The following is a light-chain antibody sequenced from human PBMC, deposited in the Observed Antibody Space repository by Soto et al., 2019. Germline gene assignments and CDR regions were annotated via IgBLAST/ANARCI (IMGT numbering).Light chain of an antibody. CDR2: DVS. Sequence: QSALTQPASVSGSPGQSIAISCTGTSSDVGGYNSVSWYQQYPGKAPKLMIHDVSNRPSGVSDRFSGSKSGNTASLTISGLQAEDDADYYCSAWTSSSSYVFGSGTKLTVL. V-gene: IGLV2-14*01. J-gene: IGLJ1*01. CDR1: SSDVGGYNS. CDR3: SAWTSSSSYV.